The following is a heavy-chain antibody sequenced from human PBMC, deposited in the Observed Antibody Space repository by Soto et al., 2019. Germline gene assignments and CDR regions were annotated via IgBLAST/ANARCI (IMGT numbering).Heavy chain of an antibody. J-gene: IGHJ6*02. D-gene: IGHD5-12*01. CDR3: AKDYVYKLDYYYGMDV. CDR2: ISYDGSNK. Sequence: GGSLRLSCAASGFTFSSYGMHWVRQAPGKGLEWVAVISYDGSNKYYADSVKGRFTISRDNSKNTLYLQMNSLRAEDTAVYYCAKDYVYKLDYYYGMDVWGQGTTVTVSS. V-gene: IGHV3-30*18. CDR1: GFTFSSYG.